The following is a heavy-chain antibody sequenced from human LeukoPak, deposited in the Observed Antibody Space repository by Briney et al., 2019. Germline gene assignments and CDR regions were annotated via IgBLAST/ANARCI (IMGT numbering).Heavy chain of an antibody. CDR3: AKLGYYDFWSNYLVFDN. D-gene: IGHD3-3*01. CDR1: GFTFKSYA. V-gene: IGHV3-23*01. Sequence: GGSLRLSCTASGFTFKSYAMTCLRQAPGKGLEGVSAVSGSGGSKYYPDSVEGRFTISRDNSKDTLYLQINSLRVEDTAVYFCAKLGYYDFWSNYLVFDNWGQGTLVTVSS. J-gene: IGHJ4*02. CDR2: VSGSGGSK.